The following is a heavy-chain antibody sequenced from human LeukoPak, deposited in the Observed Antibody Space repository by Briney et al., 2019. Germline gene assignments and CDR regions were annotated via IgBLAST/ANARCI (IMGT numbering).Heavy chain of an antibody. CDR1: GFTFSSYS. Sequence: GGSLRLSCAASGFTFSSYSMNWVRQAPGKGLEWVSSISSSSSYTYYADSVKGRFTISRDNAKNSLYLQMNSLRAEDTAVYYCARDSGIYDSGAFDIWGQGAMVTVSS. CDR2: ISSSSSYT. V-gene: IGHV3-21*01. CDR3: ARDSGIYDSGAFDI. D-gene: IGHD3-22*01. J-gene: IGHJ3*02.